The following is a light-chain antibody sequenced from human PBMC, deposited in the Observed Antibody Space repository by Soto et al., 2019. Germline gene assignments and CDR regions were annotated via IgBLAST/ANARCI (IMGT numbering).Light chain of an antibody. Sequence: EIVLTQSPGTLSLSPGERATLSGMASQSVTSSYLAWYQRKPGQAPRLLISGASNRATGIPDRVSGSGSGTDISLTISTLEPEDFAVYYGQQYGDSLLTCGGGTMVEMK. CDR3: QQYGDSLLT. CDR1: QSVTSSY. V-gene: IGKV3-20*01. J-gene: IGKJ4*01. CDR2: GAS.